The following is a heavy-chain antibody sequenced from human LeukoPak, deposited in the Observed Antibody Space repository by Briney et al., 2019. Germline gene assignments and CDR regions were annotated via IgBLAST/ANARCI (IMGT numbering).Heavy chain of an antibody. D-gene: IGHD2-2*01. J-gene: IGHJ3*02. CDR2: IYYSGST. Sequence: SETLSLTCTVSGGSISSYYWSWIRQPPGKGLEWIGYIYYSGSTNYNPSLKSRVTISVDTSKNQFSLKLSSVTAADTAVYYCAGDNDQEDAFDIWGQGTMVTVSS. CDR3: AGDNDQEDAFDI. V-gene: IGHV4-59*01. CDR1: GGSISSYY.